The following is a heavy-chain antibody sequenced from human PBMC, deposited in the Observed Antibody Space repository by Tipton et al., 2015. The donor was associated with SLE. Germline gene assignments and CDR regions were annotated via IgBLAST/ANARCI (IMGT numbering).Heavy chain of an antibody. J-gene: IGHJ3*02. V-gene: IGHV4-59*01. Sequence: LRLSCAVYGGSFSSYYWSWIRQPPGKGLEWIGYIYYSGSTNYNPSLKSRVTISVDTSKNQFSLKLSSVTAADTAVYYCARGYGGGGAFDIWGQGTMVTVSS. CDR2: IYYSGST. D-gene: IGHD4-23*01. CDR3: ARGYGGGGAFDI. CDR1: GGSFSSYY.